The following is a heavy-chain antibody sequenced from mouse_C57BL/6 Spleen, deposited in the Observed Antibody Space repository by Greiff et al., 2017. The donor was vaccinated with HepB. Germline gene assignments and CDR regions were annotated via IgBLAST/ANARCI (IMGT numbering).Heavy chain of an antibody. V-gene: IGHV5-17*01. Sequence: EVKLVESGGGLVKPGGSLKLSCAASGFSFSDYGMHWVRQAPEKGLEWVAYISSGSSTIYYADTVKGRFTISSDNAKNTLFLQMTGLGSVDTAMDYCAIYGSSPFAYWGQGTLVTVSA. CDR1: GFSFSDYG. J-gene: IGHJ3*01. CDR3: AIYGSSPFAY. D-gene: IGHD1-1*01. CDR2: ISSGSSTI.